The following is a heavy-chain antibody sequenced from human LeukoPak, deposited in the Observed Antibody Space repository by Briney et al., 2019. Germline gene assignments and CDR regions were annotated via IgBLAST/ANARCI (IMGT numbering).Heavy chain of an antibody. V-gene: IGHV3-48*03. J-gene: IGHJ4*02. Sequence: GGSLRLSCAASGFTFSSYEMNWVRQAPGKGLEWVSYISSSGSTIYYADSVKGRFTISRDNAKNSLYLQMNSLRAEDTAVYYCARVINYYETDVDYWGQGTLVTVSS. CDR3: ARVINYYETDVDY. CDR2: ISSSGSTI. CDR1: GFTFSSYE. D-gene: IGHD3-22*01.